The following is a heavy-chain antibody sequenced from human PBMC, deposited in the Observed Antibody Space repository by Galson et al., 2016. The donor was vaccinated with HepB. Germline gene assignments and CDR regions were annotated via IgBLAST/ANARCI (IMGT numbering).Heavy chain of an antibody. V-gene: IGHV4-4*02. J-gene: IGHJ4*02. CDR3: VRTKYGGKNYFFDY. Sequence: SETLSLTCAVSTGSISSSNWWSWVRQPPGKGLEWIGEIYHSGTSNYNPSLKSRVTISVDKSKNQFSLRLTSVTAADTATYYCVRTKYGGKNYFFDYWGQGSLVTVSS. CDR2: IYHSGTS. CDR1: TGSISSSNW. D-gene: IGHD2-2*01.